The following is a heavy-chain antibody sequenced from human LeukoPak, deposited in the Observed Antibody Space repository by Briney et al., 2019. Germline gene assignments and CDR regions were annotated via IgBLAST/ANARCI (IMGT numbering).Heavy chain of an antibody. D-gene: IGHD3-10*01. CDR1: GYSTSSGYY. Sequence: SETLSLTCAVSGYSTSSGYYWGWIRQPPGKGLEWIGSIYHSGSTYYNPSLKSRVTISVDTSKNQFSLKLSSVTAADTAVYYCARVLWFGGKFDYWGQGTLVTVSS. CDR3: ARVLWFGGKFDY. CDR2: IYHSGST. V-gene: IGHV4-38-2*01. J-gene: IGHJ4*02.